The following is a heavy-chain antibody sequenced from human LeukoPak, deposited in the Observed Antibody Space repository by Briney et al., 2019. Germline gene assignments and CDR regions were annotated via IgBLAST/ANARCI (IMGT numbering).Heavy chain of an antibody. CDR1: GYTFTGYY. Sequence: ASVKVSCKASGYTFTGYYMHWVRQAPGQGLEWMGWINPNSGGTNYAQKLQGRVTMTTDTSTSTAYMELGSLRSDDTAVYYCARAHSSGWSDYYYGMDVWGQGTTVTVSS. J-gene: IGHJ6*02. D-gene: IGHD6-19*01. CDR3: ARAHSSGWSDYYYGMDV. V-gene: IGHV1-2*02. CDR2: INPNSGGT.